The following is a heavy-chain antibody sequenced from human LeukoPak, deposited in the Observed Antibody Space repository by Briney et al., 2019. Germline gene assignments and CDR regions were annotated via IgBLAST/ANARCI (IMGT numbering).Heavy chain of an antibody. CDR1: GFTFSSYA. V-gene: IGHV3-23*01. Sequence: GGSLRLSCAASGFTFSSYAMSRVRQAPGKGLEWVSAISGSGGNTYYADSVKGRFTMSRDNSKNTLYLQMNSLRAEDTAIYYCAKAALRYQLLSSLDYWGQGTLVTVSS. D-gene: IGHD2-2*01. CDR3: AKAALRYQLLSSLDY. CDR2: ISGSGGNT. J-gene: IGHJ4*02.